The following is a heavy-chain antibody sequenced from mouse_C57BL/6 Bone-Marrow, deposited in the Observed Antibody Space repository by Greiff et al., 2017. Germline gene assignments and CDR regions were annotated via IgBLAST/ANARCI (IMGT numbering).Heavy chain of an antibody. CDR2: ISDGGSYT. D-gene: IGHD4-1*01. V-gene: IGHV5-4*01. CDR3: ARENWPYWYFDV. Sequence: EVQVVESGGGLVKPGGSLKLSCAASGFTFSSYAMSWVRQTPEKRLEWVATISDGGSYTYYPDNVKGRFTISRDNAKNNLYLQMSHLKSEDTAMYYGARENWPYWYFDVWGTGTTVTVSS. CDR1: GFTFSSYA. J-gene: IGHJ1*03.